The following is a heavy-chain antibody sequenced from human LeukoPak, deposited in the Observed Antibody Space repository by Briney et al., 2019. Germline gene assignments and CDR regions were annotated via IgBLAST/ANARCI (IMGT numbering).Heavy chain of an antibody. D-gene: IGHD2-2*01. Sequence: GGSLRLSCAASGFTFSSYWMHWVRQDPGKGLVWVSRINSDGSRTNYADSVKGRFTISRDNAKNTLYLQMNSLRAEDTALYYCAKDMSERPGYCSSTSCFEIDYWGQGTLVTVSS. J-gene: IGHJ4*02. CDR2: INSDGSRT. CDR1: GFTFSSYW. CDR3: AKDMSERPGYCSSTSCFEIDY. V-gene: IGHV3-74*01.